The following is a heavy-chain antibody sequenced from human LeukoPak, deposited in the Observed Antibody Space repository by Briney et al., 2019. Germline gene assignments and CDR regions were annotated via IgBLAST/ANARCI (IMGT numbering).Heavy chain of an antibody. CDR1: GFSVGGYW. J-gene: IGHJ4*02. D-gene: IGHD5-12*01. CDR2: INSDGSSI. V-gene: IGHV3-74*01. CDR3: TRGASGYGNFDY. Sequence: HPGGSLRLSCAASGFSVGGYWMHWVRQGPGMGLVWVSRINSDGSSISYADSVKGRFSISRDNAKNTLYLQMNGLRAEDTAVYYCTRGASGYGNFDYWGQGTLVTVSS.